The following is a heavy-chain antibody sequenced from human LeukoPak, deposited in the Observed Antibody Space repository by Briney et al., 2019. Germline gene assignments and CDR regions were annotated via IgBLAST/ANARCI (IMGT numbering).Heavy chain of an antibody. D-gene: IGHD6-13*01. CDR1: GGSISSSSYY. J-gene: IGHJ4*02. Sequence: SETLSLTCTVSGGSISSSSYYWGWIRQPPGKGLEWIGSIYYSGSTYYNPSLKSRVTISVDTSKNQFSLKLSSVTAADTAVYYCARGEFDSSSWYSPLDYWGQGTLVTVSS. CDR2: IYYSGST. V-gene: IGHV4-39*07. CDR3: ARGEFDSSSWYSPLDY.